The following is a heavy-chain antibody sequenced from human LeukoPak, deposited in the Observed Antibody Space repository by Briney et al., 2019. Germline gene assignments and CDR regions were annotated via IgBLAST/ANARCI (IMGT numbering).Heavy chain of an antibody. CDR1: GGSFSGYY. CDR2: INHSGST. CDR3: ARGRVTYYYDSSGYKY. V-gene: IGHV4-34*01. J-gene: IGHJ4*02. D-gene: IGHD3-22*01. Sequence: SETLSLTCSVYGGSFSGYYWSWIRQPPGKGLEWIGEINHSGSTNYNPSLKSRVTISVDTSKNQFSLKLSSVTAADTAVYYCARGRVTYYYDSSGYKYWGQGTLVTVSS.